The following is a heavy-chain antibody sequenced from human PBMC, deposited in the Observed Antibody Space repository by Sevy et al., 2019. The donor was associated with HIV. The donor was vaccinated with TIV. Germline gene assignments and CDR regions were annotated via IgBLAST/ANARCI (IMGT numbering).Heavy chain of an antibody. CDR1: GGTFSSYA. CDR3: ARGVLGYSGYDSYYFDY. CDR2: IIPIFGTA. V-gene: IGHV1-69*13. D-gene: IGHD5-12*01. Sequence: ASVKVSCKASGGTFSSYAISWVRQAPGQGLEWMGGIIPIFGTANYAQKFQGRVTITADESTSTAYMELSSLRSEDTAVYYCARGVLGYSGYDSYYFDYWGQGTLVTVSS. J-gene: IGHJ4*02.